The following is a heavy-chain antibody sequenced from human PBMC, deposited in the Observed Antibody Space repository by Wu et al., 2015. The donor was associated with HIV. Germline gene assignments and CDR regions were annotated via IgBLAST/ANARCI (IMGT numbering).Heavy chain of an antibody. D-gene: IGHD6-13*01. J-gene: IGHJ4*02. CDR2: IIPLFETT. CDR1: GVTLSSFA. V-gene: IGHV1-69*05. Sequence: HVQLVQSGAEVKKPGSSVKVSCKASGVTLSSFAFTWVRQAPGQGLEWMGGIIPLFETTHYAQKFRDRVTITTDESTSTAYMELRSLTSEDTAIYYCARVYSSTWYDFFDSWGQGTLVSVSS. CDR3: ARVYSSTWYDFFDS.